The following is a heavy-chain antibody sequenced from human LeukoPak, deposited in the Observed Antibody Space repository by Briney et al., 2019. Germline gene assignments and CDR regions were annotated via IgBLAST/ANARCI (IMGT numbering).Heavy chain of an antibody. CDR1: GYTFTSYY. J-gene: IGHJ4*02. V-gene: IGHV1-46*01. CDR2: INPSGGST. D-gene: IGHD6-13*01. CDR3: ASTSGTPGITATGFDY. Sequence: ASVKVSCKASGYTFTSYYMHWVRQAPGQGLEWMGIINPSGGSTSYAQKFQGRVTMTRDTSTSTVYMELRSLRSGDTAVYYCASTSGTPGITATGFDYWGQGTLVTVSS.